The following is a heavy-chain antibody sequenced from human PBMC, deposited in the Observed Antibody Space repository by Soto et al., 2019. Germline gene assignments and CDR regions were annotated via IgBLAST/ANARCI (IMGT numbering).Heavy chain of an antibody. Sequence: GGSLRLSCAASGFTFTRYSMNWVRQAPGKGLEWVSSISSTTNYIYYGDSMKGRFTISRDNAGRSLYLQMNRLRADDTAVYYCARSGIPLIEILDYWGRGTLVTVSS. CDR2: ISSTTNYI. J-gene: IGHJ4*01. CDR1: GFTFTRYS. D-gene: IGHD1-1*01. CDR3: ARSGIPLIEILDY. V-gene: IGHV3-21*04.